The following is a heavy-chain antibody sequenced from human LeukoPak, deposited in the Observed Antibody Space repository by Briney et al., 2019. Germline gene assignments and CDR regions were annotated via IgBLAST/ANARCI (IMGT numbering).Heavy chain of an antibody. V-gene: IGHV1-2*02. CDR1: GYTFTGYY. D-gene: IGHD2-2*01. CDR3: ARDLLPAAMMSGRGNWFDP. J-gene: IGHJ5*02. CDR2: INPNSGDT. Sequence: ASVKVSCKTSGYTFTGYYMHWVRQAPGQGLEWMGWINPNSGDTKYAQKFQGRVTMTRDTSISTAYMELSRLRSDDTAVYYCARDLLPAAMMSGRGNWFDPWGQGTLVTVSS.